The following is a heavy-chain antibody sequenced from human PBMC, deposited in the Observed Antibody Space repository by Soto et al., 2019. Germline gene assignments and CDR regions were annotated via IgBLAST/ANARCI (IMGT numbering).Heavy chain of an antibody. D-gene: IGHD2-21*02. CDR2: IYYSGSV. Sequence: PSETLSLTCAVSSDSISRSHWLTWVRQSPGKGLEWLGDIYYSGSVYYNPSLRSRISISMDKSNNQFSLNLSSVTAADTAVYYCARGSFVTHYHYYHMEVWGKGTPVTVSS. CDR1: SDSISRSHW. J-gene: IGHJ6*03. V-gene: IGHV4-4*02. CDR3: ARGSFVTHYHYYHMEV.